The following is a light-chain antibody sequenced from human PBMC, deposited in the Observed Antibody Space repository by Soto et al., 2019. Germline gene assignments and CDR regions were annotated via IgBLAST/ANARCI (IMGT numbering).Light chain of an antibody. CDR3: ASWDDSLNGVV. J-gene: IGLJ2*01. V-gene: IGLV1-44*01. CDR1: NSNIGSNT. CDR2: SST. Sequence: QSVLTQPPSASGTPGQRVTVSCSGSNSNIGSNTVNWYQQLPGTAPKLLMYSSTQRPSGVPDRFSGSKSGTSASLAISGLQSEDEADYYCASWDDSLNGVVFGGGTKLTVL.